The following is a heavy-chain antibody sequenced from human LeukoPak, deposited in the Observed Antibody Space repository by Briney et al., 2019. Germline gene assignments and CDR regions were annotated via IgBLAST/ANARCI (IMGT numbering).Heavy chain of an antibody. D-gene: IGHD6-19*01. Sequence: GGSLRLSCAASGFTVSSNYMSWVRQAPGKGLEWVSVIYSGGSTYYADSVKGRFTISRDNSKNTLYLQMNSLRAEDTAVYYCAREAEWLGFDYWGRGTLVTVSS. CDR1: GFTVSSNY. V-gene: IGHV3-53*01. J-gene: IGHJ4*02. CDR3: AREAEWLGFDY. CDR2: IYSGGST.